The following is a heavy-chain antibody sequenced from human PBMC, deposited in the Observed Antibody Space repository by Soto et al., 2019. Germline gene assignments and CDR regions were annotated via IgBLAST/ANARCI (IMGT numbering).Heavy chain of an antibody. V-gene: IGHV3-21*04. CDR1: GFTFSSYS. CDR3: AKGKRIRYFDWSVPLDP. J-gene: IGHJ5*02. D-gene: IGHD3-9*01. Sequence: GGSLRLSCAASGFTFSSYSMNWVRQAPGKGLEWVSSISSSSSYIYYADSVKGRFTISRDNAKNSLYLQMNSLRAEDTAVYYCAKGKRIRYFDWSVPLDPWGQGTLVTVSS. CDR2: ISSSSSYI.